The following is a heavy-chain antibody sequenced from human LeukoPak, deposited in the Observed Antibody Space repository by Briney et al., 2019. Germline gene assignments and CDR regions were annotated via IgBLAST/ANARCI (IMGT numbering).Heavy chain of an antibody. V-gene: IGHV4-39*01. CDR2: IYYSGST. CDR3: ARRIHLWSRFDY. D-gene: IGHD5-18*01. J-gene: IGHJ4*02. Sequence: GSLRLSCAASGFTFSSYEMNWVRQPPGKGLEWIGTIYYSGSTYYNPSLKSRVTISVDTSKNQFSLKLSSVTAADTAVYYCARRIHLWSRFDYWGQGTLVTVSS. CDR1: GFTFSSYE.